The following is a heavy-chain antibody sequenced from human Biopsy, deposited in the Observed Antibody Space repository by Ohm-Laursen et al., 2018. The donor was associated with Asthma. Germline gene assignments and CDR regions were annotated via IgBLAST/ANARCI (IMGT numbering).Heavy chain of an antibody. Sequence: ASVKLSCKTSGYTLNSAGITWVRQAPGQGLEWMGWISVYNGNTKVAQKLQDRVTMITDTSTSTAYMELRSLRSDDTAVYFCARAVDYSHYYGIDVWGQGTTVTVS. D-gene: IGHD3-10*01. CDR1: GYTLNSAG. J-gene: IGHJ6*02. V-gene: IGHV1-18*01. CDR2: ISVYNGNT. CDR3: ARAVDYSHYYGIDV.